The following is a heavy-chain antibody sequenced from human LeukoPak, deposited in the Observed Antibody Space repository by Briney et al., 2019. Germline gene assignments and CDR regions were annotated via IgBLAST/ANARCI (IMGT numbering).Heavy chain of an antibody. J-gene: IGHJ3*02. V-gene: IGHV4-59*01. CDR1: GGSITTYY. CDR3: ARATTYYDFWSGYSSRAFDI. D-gene: IGHD3-3*01. Sequence: SETLSLTCTVSGGSITTYYYNWIRQPPGKGLEWIGYIYYSGSTNYNPSLKSRVTISVDTSKNQFSLKLSSVTAADTAVYYCARATTYYDFWSGYSSRAFDIWGQGTMVTVSS. CDR2: IYYSGST.